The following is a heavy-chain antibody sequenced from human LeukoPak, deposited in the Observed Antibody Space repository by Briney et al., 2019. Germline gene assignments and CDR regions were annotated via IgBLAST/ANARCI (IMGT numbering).Heavy chain of an antibody. CDR2: IKQGGSEK. CDR3: ARDNPPHYYYGMDV. Sequence: GGSLRLSCAASGFTFSSYWMSWVRQAPGKGLEWVANIKQGGSEKYYVDSVKGRFTISGDNAKNSLYLQMNSLRAEDTAVYYCARDNPPHYYYGMDVWGQGTTVTVSS. V-gene: IGHV3-7*04. D-gene: IGHD1-14*01. J-gene: IGHJ6*02. CDR1: GFTFSSYW.